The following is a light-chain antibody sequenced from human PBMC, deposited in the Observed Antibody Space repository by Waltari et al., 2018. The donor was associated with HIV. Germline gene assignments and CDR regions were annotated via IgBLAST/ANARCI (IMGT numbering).Light chain of an antibody. CDR2: GAS. J-gene: IGKJ5*01. V-gene: IGKV3-20*01. CDR1: QSVSSSY. CDR3: QQYGSSPRSIT. Sequence: ELVLTQSPGTLSLFPGERATLAGRASQSVSSSYLAWYQQKPGQAPRLPIYGASSRATGIPDRFSGSGSWTDFTLTISRLEPEDFAVYYCQQYGSSPRSITFGQGTRLEIK.